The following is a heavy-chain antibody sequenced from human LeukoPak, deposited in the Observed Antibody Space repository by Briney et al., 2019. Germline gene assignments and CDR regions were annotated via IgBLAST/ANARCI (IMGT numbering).Heavy chain of an antibody. CDR2: ISGSGGST. J-gene: IGHJ4*02. V-gene: IGHV3-23*01. D-gene: IGHD3-22*01. CDR3: AKLQVPLYYYDSSGYFDY. CDR1: GFTFSSYA. Sequence: GGSLRLSCAASGFTFSSYAMSWVRQAPGKGLEWVSAISGSGGSTYYADSVKGRFTISRDNSKNTLYLQMNSLRAEDTAVYYCAKLQVPLYYYDSSGYFDYRGQGTLVTVSS.